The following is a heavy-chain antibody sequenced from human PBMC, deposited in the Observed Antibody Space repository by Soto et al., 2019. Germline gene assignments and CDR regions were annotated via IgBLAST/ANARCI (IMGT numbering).Heavy chain of an antibody. J-gene: IGHJ6*02. CDR1: GYSFTSYW. D-gene: IGHD3-3*01. CDR2: IYPGYSDT. CDR3: ARSFWQKKYYYYGMDV. V-gene: IGHV5-51*01. Sequence: PGESLKISCKGSGYSFTSYWIGWVRQMPGKGLEWMGIIYPGYSDTRYSPSFQGQVTISADKSISTAYLQWSSLKASDTAMYYCARSFWQKKYYYYGMDVWGQGTTVTVS.